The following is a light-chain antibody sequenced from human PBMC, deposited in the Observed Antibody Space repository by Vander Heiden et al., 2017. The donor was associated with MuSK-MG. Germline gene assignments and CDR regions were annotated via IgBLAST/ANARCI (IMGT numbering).Light chain of an antibody. CDR2: AAS. J-gene: IGKJ5*01. V-gene: IGKV1-12*01. Sequence: DIQMTQSPSSVSASVGDRLTITCRASQGISRWLAWYQQKPGKAPKLLIYAASSSLSRVPSRFSGSGSGTDFTLTIIILHPEHFATYYCQQAHSFPVTFGQGTRLEIK. CDR1: QGISRW. CDR3: QQAHSFPVT.